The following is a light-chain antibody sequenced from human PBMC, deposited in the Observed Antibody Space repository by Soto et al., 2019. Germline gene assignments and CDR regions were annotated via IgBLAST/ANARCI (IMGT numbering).Light chain of an antibody. CDR1: QSVGNY. CDR2: SAS. CDR3: QQRSNGPFT. Sequence: EIVLTQSPATLSLSPGAKATLSCRASQSVGNYLAWYQQNRGRPPRLLIYSASSRAAGFPARFGGSGSGTDFTLTISSLGPEDFAVYYCQQRSNGPFTFGPGTKVDIK. J-gene: IGKJ3*01. V-gene: IGKV3-11*01.